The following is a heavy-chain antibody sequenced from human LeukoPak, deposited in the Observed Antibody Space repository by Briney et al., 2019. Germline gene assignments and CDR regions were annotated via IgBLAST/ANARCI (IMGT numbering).Heavy chain of an antibody. J-gene: IGHJ6*03. CDR1: GGFISSYY. CDR3: ARGGNNGDHNRAYYYYYMDF. Sequence: SETLSLTCTVSGGFISSYYWSWIRQPPGKGLEWIGYIYYSGSTNYNPSLKSRVTISVDTSKNQFSLKLSSVTAASTAVYYCARGGNNGDHNRAYYYYYMDFWGKGTTVTVSS. D-gene: IGHD2-8*01. CDR2: IYYSGST. V-gene: IGHV4-59*01.